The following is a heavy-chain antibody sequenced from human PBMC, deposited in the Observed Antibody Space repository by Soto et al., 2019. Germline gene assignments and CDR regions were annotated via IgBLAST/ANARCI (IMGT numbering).Heavy chain of an antibody. Sequence: SETLSLTCTVSGASISSSSHYWGWIRQPPGKGLEWIGSIYYSGSTYYNPSLKSRVTIAVDTSKSLFSLKLTSATAADTAVYYCAREGSIAVAVGKLDYWGLGTLVTVSS. CDR3: AREGSIAVAVGKLDY. J-gene: IGHJ4*02. CDR1: GASISSSSHY. D-gene: IGHD6-19*01. CDR2: IYYSGST. V-gene: IGHV4-39*02.